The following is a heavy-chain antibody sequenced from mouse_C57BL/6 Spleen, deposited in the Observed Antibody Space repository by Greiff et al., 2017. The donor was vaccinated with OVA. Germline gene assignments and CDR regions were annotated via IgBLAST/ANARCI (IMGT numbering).Heavy chain of an antibody. CDR2: INPSNGGT. CDR1: GYTFTSYW. V-gene: IGHV1-53*01. Sequence: QVQLQQPGTEPVKPGASVKLSCKASGYTFTSYWMHWVKQRPGQGLEWIGNINPSNGGTNYNEKFKSKATLTVDKSSSTAYMQLSSLTSEDSAVYYCARNYGSSYNWYFDVWGTGTTVTVSS. D-gene: IGHD1-1*01. CDR3: ARNYGSSYNWYFDV. J-gene: IGHJ1*03.